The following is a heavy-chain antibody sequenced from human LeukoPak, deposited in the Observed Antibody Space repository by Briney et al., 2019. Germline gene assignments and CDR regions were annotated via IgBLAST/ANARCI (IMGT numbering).Heavy chain of an antibody. J-gene: IGHJ4*02. CDR3: AKDPRRGVGFVGATFDY. CDR1: GFTFSSYG. CDR2: IRYDGSNK. Sequence: GGSLRLSCEASGFTFSSYGMHWVRQAPGKGLEWVAFIRYDGSNKYYADSVKGRFTISRDNSKNTLYLQMNSLRAEDTAVYYCAKDPRRGVGFVGATFDYWGQGTLVSVSA. D-gene: IGHD1-26*01. V-gene: IGHV3-30*02.